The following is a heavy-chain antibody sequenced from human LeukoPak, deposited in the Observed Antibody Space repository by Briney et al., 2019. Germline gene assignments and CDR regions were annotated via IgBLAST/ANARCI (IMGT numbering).Heavy chain of an antibody. CDR2: IIPIYGIT. D-gene: IGHD6-13*01. V-gene: IGHV1-69*05. CDR3: ARVTIAAAGQPFDY. Sequence: ASVKVSCKASGGTFSSFAISWVRQAPGQGLEWMGRIIPIYGITNYAQKFQGRVTITTDESTSAAYMELSSLRSEDTAVYYCARVTIAAAGQPFDYWGQGTLVTVSS. CDR1: GGTFSSFA. J-gene: IGHJ4*02.